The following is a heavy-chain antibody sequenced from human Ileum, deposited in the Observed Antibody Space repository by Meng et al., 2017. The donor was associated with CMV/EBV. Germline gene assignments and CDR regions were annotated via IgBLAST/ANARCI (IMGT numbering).Heavy chain of an antibody. CDR1: RYSISSHCW. V-gene: IGHV4-4*01. D-gene: IGHD2-15*01. CDR2: ISHSGST. Sequence: LPCAVSRYSISSHCWWSWVRPAPGKGLEWIGEISHSGSTKYKSSLQSRVTISVDKTKNHFSLRLTSVTAADTGVYFCARSPGWWFLDYWGQGALVTVSS. J-gene: IGHJ4*02. CDR3: ARSPGWWFLDY.